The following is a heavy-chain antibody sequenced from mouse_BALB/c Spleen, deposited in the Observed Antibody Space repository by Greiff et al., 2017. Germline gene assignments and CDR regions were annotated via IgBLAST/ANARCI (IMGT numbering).Heavy chain of an antibody. CDR3: ARATVVATRAMDY. V-gene: IGHV7-3*02. CDR2: IRNKANGYTT. J-gene: IGHJ4*01. CDR1: GFTFTDYY. D-gene: IGHD1-1*01. Sequence: DVMLVESGGGLVQPGGSLRLSCATSGFTFTDYYMSWVRQPPGKALEWLGFIRNKANGYTTEYSASVKGRFTISRDNSQSILYLQMNTLRAEDSATYYCARATVVATRAMDYWGQGTSVTVSS.